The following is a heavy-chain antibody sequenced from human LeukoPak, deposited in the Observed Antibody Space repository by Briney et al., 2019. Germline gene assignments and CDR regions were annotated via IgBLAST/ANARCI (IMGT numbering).Heavy chain of an antibody. CDR1: GGSISSYY. Sequence: PSETLSLTCTVSGGSISSYYWSWIRQPPGKGLEWIGYIYYSGSTNYNPSLKSRVTISVDTSKNQFSLKLSSVTAADTAVYYCARARSSYSAFDIWGQGTMVTVSS. V-gene: IGHV4-59*01. D-gene: IGHD2-2*02. CDR3: ARARSSYSAFDI. J-gene: IGHJ3*02. CDR2: IYYSGST.